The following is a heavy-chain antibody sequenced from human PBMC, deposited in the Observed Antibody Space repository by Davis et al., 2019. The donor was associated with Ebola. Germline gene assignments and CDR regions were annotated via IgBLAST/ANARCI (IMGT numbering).Heavy chain of an antibody. CDR3: AKWSGNYPIYYLDY. CDR2: IIPDGSIR. CDR1: GFTFSTYY. J-gene: IGHJ4*02. D-gene: IGHD1-26*01. V-gene: IGHV3-74*01. Sequence: PGGSLRLSCAASGFTFSTYYMNWVRRAPGKGLVWVSHIIPDGSIRDYADSVKGRFTIPRDNAKNTLYLQVNSLRAEDTAVYYCAKWSGNYPIYYLDYWGQGTPVTVSA.